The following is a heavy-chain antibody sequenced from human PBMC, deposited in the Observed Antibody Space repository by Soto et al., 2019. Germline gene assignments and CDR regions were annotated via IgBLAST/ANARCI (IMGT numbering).Heavy chain of an antibody. CDR1: GDTXITYA. CDR2: IIPMFCTA. D-gene: IGHD6-6*01. J-gene: IGHJ6*02. V-gene: IGHV1-69*13. CDR3: AREGKLSGYYGVDV. Sequence: SXKVSFTATGDTXITYASRLVRQAPGQGLEWMGGIIPMFCTARYTQKLQGRVTLTADESTSTVYMELSSLRSDDTAVYYCAREGKLSGYYGVDVWGQGTTVTVSS.